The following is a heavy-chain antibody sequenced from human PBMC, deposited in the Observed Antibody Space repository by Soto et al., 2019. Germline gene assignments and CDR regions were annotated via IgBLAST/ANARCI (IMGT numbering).Heavy chain of an antibody. J-gene: IGHJ6*02. V-gene: IGHV3-13*04. Sequence: EVQLVESGGGLVQPGGSLRLSCAASGFTFSSYDMHRVRQATGKGLEWVSAIGTAGDTYYPGSVKGRFTISRENAKNSLYLQMNSLRAGDTAVYYCARAGIAAAGYYYGMDVWGQGTTVTVSS. D-gene: IGHD6-13*01. CDR2: IGTAGDT. CDR3: ARAGIAAAGYYYGMDV. CDR1: GFTFSSYD.